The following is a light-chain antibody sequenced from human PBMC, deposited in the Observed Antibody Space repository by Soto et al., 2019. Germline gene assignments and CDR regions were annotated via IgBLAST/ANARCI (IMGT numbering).Light chain of an antibody. CDR2: GNN. J-gene: IGLJ3*02. CDR1: SSNIGAGND. V-gene: IGLV1-40*01. CDR3: QSSDSSWSGSRV. Sequence: QSVLTQPPSVSGAPGQRVTISCAGSSSNIGAGNDVQWYQQLPGKAPTLLIYGNNNRPSGVPDRFSGSKSVTSASLAITGLQAEDEADYYCQSSDSSWSGSRVFGGGTKLTVL.